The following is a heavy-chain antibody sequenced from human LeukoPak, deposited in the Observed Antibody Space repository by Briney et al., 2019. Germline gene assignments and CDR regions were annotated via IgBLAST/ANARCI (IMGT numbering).Heavy chain of an antibody. V-gene: IGHV4-59*10. Sequence: PSETLSLTCAVYGGSFSGYYWSWIRQPAGKGLEWIGRIYTSGSTNYNPSLKSRVTMSVDTSKNQFSLKLSSVTAADTAVYYCARGVSGYYDAFDIWGQGTMVTVSS. CDR1: GGSFSGYY. CDR2: IYTSGST. CDR3: ARGVSGYYDAFDI. D-gene: IGHD3-22*01. J-gene: IGHJ3*02.